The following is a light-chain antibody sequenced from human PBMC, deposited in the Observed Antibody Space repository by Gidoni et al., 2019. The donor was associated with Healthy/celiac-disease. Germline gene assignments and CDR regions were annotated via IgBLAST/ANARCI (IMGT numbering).Light chain of an antibody. CDR2: GAS. Sequence: VMTQSPATRSLSPGERDTLSCRASQIVSSNLAWYQQKPGQAPRLLIYGASTRATGIPARFSGSGSGTEFTLTISSLQSEDFAVDYCQQYNNWPPLTFGGGTKVEIK. J-gene: IGKJ4*01. V-gene: IGKV3-15*01. CDR3: QQYNNWPPLT. CDR1: QIVSSN.